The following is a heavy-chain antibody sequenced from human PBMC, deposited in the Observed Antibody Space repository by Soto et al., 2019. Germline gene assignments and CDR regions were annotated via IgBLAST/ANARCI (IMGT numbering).Heavy chain of an antibody. V-gene: IGHV4-39*01. CDR1: PSSIRRNRSY. Sequence: SDELSLTSTLSPSSIRRNRSYWAWIRQHPGTALEWIGTIYYSGSTYYNPSPQSRVTIPVDTSKNQFSLKLSSVTAADTPVYYCARHACGRSWLGYWGKGTLVP. D-gene: IGHD6-13*01. J-gene: IGHJ4*02. CDR3: ARHACGRSWLGY. CDR2: IYYSGST.